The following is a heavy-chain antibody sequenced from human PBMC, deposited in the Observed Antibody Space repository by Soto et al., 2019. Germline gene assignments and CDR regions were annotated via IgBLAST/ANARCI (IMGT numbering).Heavy chain of an antibody. CDR2: ISYDGSNK. CDR1: GFTFSSYG. D-gene: IGHD2-2*03. J-gene: IGHJ4*02. CDR3: AKDCGYCSSTSCSGY. V-gene: IGHV3-30*18. Sequence: GGSLRLSCAASGFTFSSYGMHWVRQAPGKGLEWVAVISYDGSNKYYADSVKGRFTISRDNSKSTLYLQMNSLRAEDTAVYYCAKDCGYCSSTSCSGYWGQGTLVTVSS.